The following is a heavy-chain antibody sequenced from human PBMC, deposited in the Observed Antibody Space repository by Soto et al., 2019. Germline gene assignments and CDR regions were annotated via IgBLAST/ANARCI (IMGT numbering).Heavy chain of an antibody. CDR1: GFTFSSYG. CDR3: AKDHYSSGYGMAV. J-gene: IGHJ6*02. Sequence: GGSLRLSCAASGFTFSSYGMHWVRQAPGKGLEWVAVISYDGSNQYYADSVKGRFTISRDNSKNTLYLQMNSLRAEDTAVYYCAKDHYSSGYGMAVWGQGTTVTVSS. CDR2: ISYDGSNQ. V-gene: IGHV3-30*18. D-gene: IGHD6-19*01.